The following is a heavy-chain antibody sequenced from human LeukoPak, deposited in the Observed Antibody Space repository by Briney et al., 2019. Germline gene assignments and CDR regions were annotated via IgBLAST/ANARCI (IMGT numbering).Heavy chain of an antibody. Sequence: PSETLSLTCTVSGGSTTSYHRSWVRQPAGKGLEWIGRMQTSGRIDYNLSLKSRLTMSVDRSKNHLSLRLSSVVAADTAVYYCARGHGDSWSVFDYWGQGILVTISS. CDR3: ARGHGDSWSVFDY. CDR1: GGSTTSYH. V-gene: IGHV4-4*07. D-gene: IGHD6-13*01. J-gene: IGHJ4*02. CDR2: MQTSGRI.